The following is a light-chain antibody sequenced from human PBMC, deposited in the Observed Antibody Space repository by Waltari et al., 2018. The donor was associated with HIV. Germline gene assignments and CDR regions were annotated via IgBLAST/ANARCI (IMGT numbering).Light chain of an antibody. J-gene: IGLJ2*01. CDR3: QGWDSRTAVL. CDR1: KLGDKY. Sequence: SYELTQPPSVSVSPGQTASITCSGDKLGDKYACWYQQKSGQSPVLVIYQGTKRPSGIPVRFSGSNSGNTATLTISGTKAMDEADYYCQGWDSRTAVLFGGGTKLTVL. CDR2: QGT. V-gene: IGLV3-1*01.